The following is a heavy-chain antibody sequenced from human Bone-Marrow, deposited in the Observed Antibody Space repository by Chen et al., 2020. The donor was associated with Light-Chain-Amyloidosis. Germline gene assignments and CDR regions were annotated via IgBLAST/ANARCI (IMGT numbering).Heavy chain of an antibody. CDR3: AKDCGGVGHYYYYYGMDV. J-gene: IGHJ6*02. V-gene: IGHV3-30*18. CDR2: ISYDGSNK. Sequence: QVQLVESGGGVVQPGRSLRLSCAASGFTFSSYGMHWVRQAPGKGLEGVAVISYDGSNKYYADSVKGRFTISRDNSKNTLYLQMNSLRAEDTAVYYCAKDCGGVGHYYYYYGMDVWGQGTTVTVSS. CDR1: GFTFSSYG. D-gene: IGHD2-21*01.